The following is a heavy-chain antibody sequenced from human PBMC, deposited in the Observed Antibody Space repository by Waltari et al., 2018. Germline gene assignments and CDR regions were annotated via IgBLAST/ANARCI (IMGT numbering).Heavy chain of an antibody. CDR3: ARDLGRGLFLDS. CDR2: VHRNGRT. Sequence: QLQLQESGPGLVQPSGTLSPTCVVAGDPMSGNSGWSWVRQSPDKGLEWIGQVHRNGRTNYNPSLASRAIVSLDSSMNQFSLRILSATAADTAVYYCARDLGRGLFLDSWGQGTLVTVSP. J-gene: IGHJ4*02. CDR1: GDPMSGNSG. D-gene: IGHD2-15*01. V-gene: IGHV4-4*02.